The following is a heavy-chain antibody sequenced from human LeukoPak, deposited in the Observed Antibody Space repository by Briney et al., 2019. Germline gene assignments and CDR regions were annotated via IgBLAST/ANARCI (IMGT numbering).Heavy chain of an antibody. J-gene: IGHJ3*02. D-gene: IGHD5-18*01. Sequence: SETLSLTCTVSGDSISSYYWSWIRQPAGKELEWIGRIYPGRSTNYNPSLKSRVTMSVDTSENQSSLKLSSVTAADTAVYYCATNGPAYSYGPWDDAFDIWGQGTMVTVSS. CDR1: GDSISSYY. CDR3: ATNGPAYSYGPWDDAFDI. V-gene: IGHV4-4*07. CDR2: IYPGRST.